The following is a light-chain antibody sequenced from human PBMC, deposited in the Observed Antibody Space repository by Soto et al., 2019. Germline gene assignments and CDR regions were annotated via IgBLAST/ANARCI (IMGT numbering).Light chain of an antibody. V-gene: IGLV2-11*01. CDR1: SSDV. J-gene: IGLJ3*02. Sequence: QSVLTQPRSVSGSPGQSVTISCTGTSSDVVSWYQQRPGKAPKLIIFYVSQRPSGVPDRFSASQSGNTASLTISGLQAEDEADYYCCSSAGGFTWVFGGGTKVTVL. CDR3: CSSAGGFTWV. CDR2: YVS.